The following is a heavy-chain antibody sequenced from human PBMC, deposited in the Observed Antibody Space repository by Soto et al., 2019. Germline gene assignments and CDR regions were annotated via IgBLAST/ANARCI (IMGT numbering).Heavy chain of an antibody. CDR2: ISYDGTKE. Sequence: QVQLVESGGGVVQPGRSLRLSCAASGFTFSSYAMHWVRQAPGKGLEWVAVISYDGTKEYYAESVKGRFTISRDNSKNTLYLQMNSLRDEDTAVYYCAKETENIVLMVYATLFDYWGQGALVTVTS. V-gene: IGHV3-30*18. CDR1: GFTFSSYA. J-gene: IGHJ4*02. D-gene: IGHD2-8*01. CDR3: AKETENIVLMVYATLFDY.